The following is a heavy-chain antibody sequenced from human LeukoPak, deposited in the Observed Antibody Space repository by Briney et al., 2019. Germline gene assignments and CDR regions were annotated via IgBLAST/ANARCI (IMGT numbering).Heavy chain of an antibody. CDR3: ARATEMVRGVTLGGFHY. Sequence: GGSLRLSCAASGFTFSSYAMHWVRQAPGKGLEWVAVISYDGSNKYYADSVKGRFTISRDNPKNTLYLQMNSLRAEDTAVYYCARATEMVRGVTLGGFHYWGQGTLVTVSS. D-gene: IGHD3-10*01. CDR2: ISYDGSNK. J-gene: IGHJ4*02. V-gene: IGHV3-30*04. CDR1: GFTFSSYA.